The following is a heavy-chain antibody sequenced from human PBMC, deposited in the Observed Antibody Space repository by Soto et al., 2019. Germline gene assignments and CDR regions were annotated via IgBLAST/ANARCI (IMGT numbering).Heavy chain of an antibody. CDR2: IYWDDDK. J-gene: IGHJ4*02. CDR3: AHRPGYSSGWHFDY. Sequence: QITLKESGPTLVRPTQTLTLTCTFSGFSLSTSGVGVGWIRQTPGKALEWLALIYWDDDKSYRPSLKIRLTITKGTSKNQVVLTMTNMDPVDTATYYCAHRPGYSSGWHFDYRGQGTMVTVSS. CDR1: GFSLSTSGVG. V-gene: IGHV2-5*02. D-gene: IGHD6-19*01.